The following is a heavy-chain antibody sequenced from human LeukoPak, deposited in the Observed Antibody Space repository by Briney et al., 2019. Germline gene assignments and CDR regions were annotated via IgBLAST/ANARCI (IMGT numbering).Heavy chain of an antibody. D-gene: IGHD1-1*01. CDR3: ARFGVTTRENY. CDR2: MNPNSGNT. V-gene: IGHV1-8*01. J-gene: IGHJ4*02. Sequence: ASVKVSCKVSGYTLTELSMHWVRQAPGKGLEWMGWMNPNSGNTAYAQKFQGRVTMTRNTSISTAYMELSSLGSEDTAVYYCARFGVTTRENYWGQGTLVTVSS. CDR1: GYTLTELS.